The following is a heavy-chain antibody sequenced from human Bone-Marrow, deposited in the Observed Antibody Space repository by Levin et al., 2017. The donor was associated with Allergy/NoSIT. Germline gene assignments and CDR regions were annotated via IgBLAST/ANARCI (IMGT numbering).Heavy chain of an antibody. Sequence: PAGGSLRLSCAASGFTFNSYDMHWVRQAPGKGLEWLSVISYDGSSKFYADSVRGRFTVSRDSFKNTLFLQMNNLRLEDTAVYFCARPQLDYHGSGSDYGVDLWGQGTTVTVSS. CDR3: ARPQLDYHGSGSDYGVDL. CDR1: GFTFNSYD. J-gene: IGHJ6*02. D-gene: IGHD3-10*01. CDR2: ISYDGSSK. V-gene: IGHV3-30-3*01.